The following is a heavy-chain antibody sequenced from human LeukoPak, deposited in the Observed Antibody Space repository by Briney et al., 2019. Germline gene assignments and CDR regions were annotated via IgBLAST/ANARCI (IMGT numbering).Heavy chain of an antibody. D-gene: IGHD2-15*01. CDR1: GYTFTSYY. V-gene: IGHV1-46*01. Sequence: ASVKVSCKASGYTFTSYYMHWVRQAPGQGLEWMGIINPSGGSTSYAQKFQGRVTMTRDTSISTAYMELSRLRSDDTAVYYCARYPRGYCSGGSCYRFDYWGQGTLVTVSS. J-gene: IGHJ4*02. CDR2: INPSGGST. CDR3: ARYPRGYCSGGSCYRFDY.